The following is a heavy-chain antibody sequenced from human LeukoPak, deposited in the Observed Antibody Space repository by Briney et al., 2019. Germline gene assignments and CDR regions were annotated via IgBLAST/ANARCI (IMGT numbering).Heavy chain of an antibody. V-gene: IGHV3-21*01. J-gene: IGHJ1*01. CDR3: ARVYDYGDPEYFQH. D-gene: IGHD4-17*01. CDR2: ISSSSSYI. Sequence: GGSLRLSCAASGFTFSSYSMNWVRQAPGKGLEWASSISSSSSYIYYADSVKGRFTISRDNAKNSLYLQMNSLRAEDTAVYYCARVYDYGDPEYFQHWGQGTLVTVSS. CDR1: GFTFSSYS.